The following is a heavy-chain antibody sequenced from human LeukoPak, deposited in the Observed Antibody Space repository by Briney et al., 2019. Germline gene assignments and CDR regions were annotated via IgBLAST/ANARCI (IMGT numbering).Heavy chain of an antibody. J-gene: IGHJ3*02. D-gene: IGHD3-22*01. CDR1: GGSISSYY. Sequence: SETLSLTCTVSGGSISSYYWSWIRQPPGTGLEWIGYIYYSGSTNYNPSLKSRVTISVDTSKNQFSLKLSSVTAADTAVYYCARAPIYDSSGYYRGGFDIWGQGTMVTVSS. CDR2: IYYSGST. CDR3: ARAPIYDSSGYYRGGFDI. V-gene: IGHV4-59*01.